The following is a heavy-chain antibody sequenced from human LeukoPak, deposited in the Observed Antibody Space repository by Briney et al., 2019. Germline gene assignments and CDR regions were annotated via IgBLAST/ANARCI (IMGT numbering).Heavy chain of an antibody. CDR3: ASVDYGDY. CDR1: GYTFTSYA. CDR2: ISTGNGNT. Sequence: ASVKVSCKASGYTFTSYAMHWVRQAPGQRLEWMGWISTGNGNTQYSQKFQGRVTFTRDTSANTAYMELSSLRSEDTAVYYCASVDYGDYWGQGTLVTVSS. J-gene: IGHJ4*02. V-gene: IGHV1-3*04. D-gene: IGHD4-17*01.